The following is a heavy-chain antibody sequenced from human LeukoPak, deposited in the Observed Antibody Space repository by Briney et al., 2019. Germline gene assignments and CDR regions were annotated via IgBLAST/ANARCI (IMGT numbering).Heavy chain of an antibody. Sequence: GGSLRPSCAASGFTFSGSAMHWVRQASGKGLEWVGRIRSKANSYATAYAASVKGRFTISRDDSKNTAYLQMNSLKTEDTAVYYCSLVVIEGSYAFDIWGQGTMVTVSS. D-gene: IGHD2-21*01. CDR3: SLVVIEGSYAFDI. V-gene: IGHV3-73*01. CDR2: IRSKANSYAT. CDR1: GFTFSGSA. J-gene: IGHJ3*02.